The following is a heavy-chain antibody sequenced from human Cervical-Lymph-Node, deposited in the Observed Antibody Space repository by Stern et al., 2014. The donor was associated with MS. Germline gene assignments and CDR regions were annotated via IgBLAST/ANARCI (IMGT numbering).Heavy chain of an antibody. CDR2: ISFGGSEE. D-gene: IGHD4-11*01. J-gene: IGHJ1*01. V-gene: IGHV3-30*18. CDR3: AKAAVDYSRYYPEY. Sequence: VQLVESGGRVVQPSTSLCLPCAASGFTFSWSAIHWVRQAPGKGLEWVAFISFGGSEEDFADSVRGRFTISRDKYQNTVYLQMDILRPDDTAIYYCAKAAVDYSRYYPEYWGQGTLVTVSS. CDR1: GFTFSWSA.